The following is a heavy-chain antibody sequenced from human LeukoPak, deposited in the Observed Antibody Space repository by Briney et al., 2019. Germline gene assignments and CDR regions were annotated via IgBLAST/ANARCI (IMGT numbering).Heavy chain of an antibody. Sequence: GGSLTLSCAASGFTFSSNGMHWVRQAPGKGLEWVAVISYDGSNKYYADSVKGRFTISRDNSKNTLYLQMNSLRAEDTAVYYCAKDLSGGSYRNYFDYWGQGTLVTVSS. V-gene: IGHV3-30*18. CDR2: ISYDGSNK. J-gene: IGHJ4*02. D-gene: IGHD3-16*02. CDR1: GFTFSSNG. CDR3: AKDLSGGSYRNYFDY.